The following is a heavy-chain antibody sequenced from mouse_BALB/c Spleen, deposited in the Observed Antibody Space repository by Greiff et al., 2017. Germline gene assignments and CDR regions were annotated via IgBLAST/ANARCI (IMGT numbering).Heavy chain of an antibody. CDR1: GFTFSSFG. CDR2: ISDGGSYT. V-gene: IGHV5-6*03. Sequence: EVMLVESGGGLVQPGGSRKLSCAASGFTFSSFGMHWVRQAPEKGLEWVATISDGGSYTYYPDSVKGRFTISRDNAKNNLYLQMSSLKSEDTAMYYCARDRGYDYDYYAMDYWGQGTSVTVSS. D-gene: IGHD2-4*01. CDR3: ARDRGYDYDYYAMDY. J-gene: IGHJ4*01.